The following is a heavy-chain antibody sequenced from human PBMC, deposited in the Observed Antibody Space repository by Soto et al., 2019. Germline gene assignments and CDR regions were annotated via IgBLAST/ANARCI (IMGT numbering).Heavy chain of an antibody. V-gene: IGHV3-53*01. CDR2: IYRGFST. CDR3: ARDRSDSSRDDSFDI. D-gene: IGHD6-6*01. CDR1: GFNVTKTY. Sequence: GGSRRRSWAVSGFNVTKTYMSWVREAPGKGLEWVSVIYRGFSTFYADSVKGRFTVSRDDSKNTVSLQMNSLRAEDTAVYYCARDRSDSSRDDSFDIWGQGTMVTVSS. J-gene: IGHJ3*02.